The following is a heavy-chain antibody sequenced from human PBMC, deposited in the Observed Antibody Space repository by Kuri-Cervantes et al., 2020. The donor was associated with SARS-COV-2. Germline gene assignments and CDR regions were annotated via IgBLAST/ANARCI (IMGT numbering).Heavy chain of an antibody. Sequence: SQTLSLTCAVSGYSISSGYYWGWIRQPPGKGLEWIGSIYRSGSTYYNPSLKSQVTISVDTSKNQFSLKLSSVTAADTAVYYCARDVGGGFDPWGQGTLVTVSS. CDR3: ARDVGGGFDP. CDR2: IYRSGST. D-gene: IGHD1-26*01. J-gene: IGHJ5*02. CDR1: GYSISSGYY. V-gene: IGHV4-38-2*02.